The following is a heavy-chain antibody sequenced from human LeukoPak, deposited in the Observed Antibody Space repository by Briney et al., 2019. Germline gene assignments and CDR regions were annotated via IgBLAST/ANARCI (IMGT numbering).Heavy chain of an antibody. CDR2: IYYSGST. J-gene: IGHJ4*02. Sequence: PSQTLSLTCTVSGGSISSGDHYWSWIRQPPGKGLEWIGYIYYSGSTYYNPSLKSRVTISVDTSKNQFSLKLSSVTAADTAVYYCARLRYYDSTEGDFDYWGQGTLVTVSS. CDR3: ARLRYYDSTEGDFDY. CDR1: GGSISSGDHY. V-gene: IGHV4-30-4*01. D-gene: IGHD3-22*01.